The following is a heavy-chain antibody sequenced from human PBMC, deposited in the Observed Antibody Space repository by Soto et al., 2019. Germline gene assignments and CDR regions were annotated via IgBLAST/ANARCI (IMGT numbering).Heavy chain of an antibody. CDR3: ARTTYYDFWSSYPSGGMGV. CDR1: GYPFTSYG. V-gene: IGHV1-18*01. CDR2: ITAYNGNT. Sequence: APVKVSCKASGYPFTSYGISWVRQAPGQGLAWMGWITAYNGNTNYAQKLQGRVTMTTDTSTSTANMELKRLRSNDTAAYYCARTTYYDFWSSYPSGGMGVWGQRSTVTVSS. J-gene: IGHJ6*02. D-gene: IGHD3-3*01.